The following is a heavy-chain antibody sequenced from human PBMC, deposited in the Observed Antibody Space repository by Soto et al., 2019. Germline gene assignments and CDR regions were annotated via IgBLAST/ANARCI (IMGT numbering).Heavy chain of an antibody. D-gene: IGHD2-2*01. CDR1: GFTFSSYA. V-gene: IGHV3-23*01. Sequence: EVQLLESGGGLVQPGGSLRLSCAASGFTFSSYAMSWVRQAPGKGLEWVSAISGSGGSTYYADSVKGRFTISRDNSKNRRNLQMNSLEAEATAVYNGPKLTGYQLLFYRDAFDLWGQGTMFTVSS. CDR2: ISGSGGST. CDR3: PKLTGYQLLFYRDAFDL. J-gene: IGHJ3*01.